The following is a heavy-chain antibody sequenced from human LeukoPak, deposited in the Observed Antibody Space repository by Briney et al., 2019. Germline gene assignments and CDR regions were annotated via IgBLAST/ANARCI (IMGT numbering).Heavy chain of an antibody. J-gene: IGHJ5*02. CDR1: GFTFSSYA. V-gene: IGHV3-21*01. D-gene: IGHD1-7*01. CDR2: ISSSSSYI. Sequence: SGGSLRLSCAASGFTFSSYAMSWVRQAPGKGLEWVSSISSSSSYIYYTDSVKGRFTISRDNAKNSLYLQMNSLRAEDTAVYYCARDVLKLRGWFDPWGQGTLVTVSS. CDR3: ARDVLKLRGWFDP.